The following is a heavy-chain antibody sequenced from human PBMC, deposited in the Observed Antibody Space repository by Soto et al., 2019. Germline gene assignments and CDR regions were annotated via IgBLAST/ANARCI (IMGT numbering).Heavy chain of an antibody. CDR1: GFTFSSYG. D-gene: IGHD4-17*01. V-gene: IGHV3-33*01. CDR3: ASELRTTVVTPVNHYYYGMDV. CDR2: IWYDGSNK. J-gene: IGHJ6*02. Sequence: GESLKISCAASGFTFSSYGMHWVRQAPGKGLEWVAVIWYDGSNKYYADSVKGRFTNSRDNSKNTLYLQMNSLKAEDTAVDYCASELRTTVVTPVNHYYYGMDVWGQGTTVTVSS.